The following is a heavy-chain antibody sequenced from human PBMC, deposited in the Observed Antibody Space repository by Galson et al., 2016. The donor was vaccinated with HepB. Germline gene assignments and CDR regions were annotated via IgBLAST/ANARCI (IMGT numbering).Heavy chain of an antibody. V-gene: IGHV3-11*04. Sequence: GLEWVSYISGSGSPKYYADSVKGRFTISRDNAKNSVFLQMNSLRAEDTAVYYCARDLMPYSSDAFDIWGQGTMVTVSS. CDR2: ISGSGSPK. D-gene: IGHD1-26*01. J-gene: IGHJ3*02. CDR3: ARDLMPYSSDAFDI.